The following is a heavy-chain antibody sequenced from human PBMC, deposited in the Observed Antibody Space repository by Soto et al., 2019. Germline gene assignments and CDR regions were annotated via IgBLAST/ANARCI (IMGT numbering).Heavy chain of an antibody. CDR1: GFXFSSYV. CDR2: ISYDGSNK. D-gene: IGHD2-2*01. CDR3: AREVLVPAATPTLDY. Sequence: PGGSLXLSCAASGFXFSSYVMHWVLQAPGKGLEWVAHISYDGSNKYYADSVKGRFTISRDNSKNTLYLQMNSLRAEDTAVYYCAREVLVPAATPTLDYWGQGTLVTVSS. V-gene: IGHV3-30-3*01. J-gene: IGHJ4*02.